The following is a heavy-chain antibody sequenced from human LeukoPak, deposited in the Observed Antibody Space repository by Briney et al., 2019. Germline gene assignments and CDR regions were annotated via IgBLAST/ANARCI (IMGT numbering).Heavy chain of an antibody. Sequence: GGSLRLSCAASGFTFSSYGMHWVRQAPGKGLEWVAVISYDGSNKYYADSVKGRFTISRDNSKNTLYLQMNSLRAEDTAVYYCAKASRSDFWSGYYWYYYYYYMDVWGKGTTVTVSS. CDR3: AKASRSDFWSGYYWYYYYYYMDV. V-gene: IGHV3-30*18. J-gene: IGHJ6*03. CDR1: GFTFSSYG. CDR2: ISYDGSNK. D-gene: IGHD3-3*01.